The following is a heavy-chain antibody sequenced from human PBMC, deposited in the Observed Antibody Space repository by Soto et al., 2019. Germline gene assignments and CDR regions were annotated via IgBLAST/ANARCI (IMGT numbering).Heavy chain of an antibody. CDR3: ARGIKYGVYSSWYRY. V-gene: IGHV1-8*01. Sequence: ASVKVSCKASGYIFTNYDINWVRQATGQGLEYLGWINPNSGNTGYVQKFQGRVTMTRNTSINTAYMELNSLRSEDTAVYYCARGIKYGVYSSWYRYWGQGTLVTVSS. CDR2: INPNSGNT. CDR1: GYIFTNYD. J-gene: IGHJ4*02. D-gene: IGHD4-17*01.